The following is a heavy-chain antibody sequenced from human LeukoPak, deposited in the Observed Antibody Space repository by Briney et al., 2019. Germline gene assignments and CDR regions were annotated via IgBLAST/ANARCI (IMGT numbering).Heavy chain of an antibody. J-gene: IGHJ4*02. D-gene: IGHD6-19*01. Sequence: ASVKVSCKASGYTFTNYGITWVRQAPGQGLEWMGWISGYQGSTKYAQKFQGRVTMTRDTSISTAYMELSRLRSDDTAVYYCARVAPDWSVADFDYWGQGTLVTVSS. V-gene: IGHV1-18*01. CDR2: ISGYQGST. CDR1: GYTFTNYG. CDR3: ARVAPDWSVADFDY.